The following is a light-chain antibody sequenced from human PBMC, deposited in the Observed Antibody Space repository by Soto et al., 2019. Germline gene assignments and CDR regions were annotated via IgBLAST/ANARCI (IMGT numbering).Light chain of an antibody. V-gene: IGKV1-17*01. CDR1: HGIRTD. J-gene: IGKJ1*01. CDR3: QQYNSYSRT. CDR2: SAS. Sequence: DIQMTQSPSSLSASVGDRVTITCRASHGIRTDLGWYQQKPGKAPKRLIYSASSLQSGVPSRLSGSGSGTEFTLTISIQQPDDFATYYCQQYNSYSRTFGQGTKVDIK.